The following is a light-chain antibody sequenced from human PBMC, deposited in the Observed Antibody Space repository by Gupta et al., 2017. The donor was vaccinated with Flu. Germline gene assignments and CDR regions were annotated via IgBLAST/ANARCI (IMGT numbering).Light chain of an antibody. V-gene: IGKV3-15*01. J-gene: IGKJ2*01. CDR2: GAS. CDR3: QQYNNRPPYT. Sequence: ATLSVSAGERATLSCRASQSTNTYLAWYQQKPGQAPRLLIYGASTRATGIPDRFSGSGYGTEFTLTISSRQSEDFAVYYCQQYNNRPPYTFGQGTKLE. CDR1: QSTNTY.